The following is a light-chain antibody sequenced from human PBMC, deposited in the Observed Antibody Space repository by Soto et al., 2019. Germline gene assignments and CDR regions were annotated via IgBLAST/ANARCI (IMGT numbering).Light chain of an antibody. CDR3: QQRSNWPPV. Sequence: EIVLTQSPGTLSLSPGERATLSCRASQSVSNNYLAWYQQKPGQAPRLLIYGASNRATGIPARFSGSGSGTDFTLTINSLEPEDFAVYYCQQRSNWPPVFGPGTKVDIK. CDR1: QSVSNNY. CDR2: GAS. J-gene: IGKJ3*01. V-gene: IGKV3-11*01.